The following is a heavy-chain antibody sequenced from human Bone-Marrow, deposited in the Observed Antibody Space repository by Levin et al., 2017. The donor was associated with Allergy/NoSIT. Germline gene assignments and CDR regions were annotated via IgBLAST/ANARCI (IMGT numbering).Heavy chain of an antibody. V-gene: IGHV3-23*01. D-gene: IGHD6-13*01. CDR1: GFTFNSYA. J-gene: IGHJ5*02. CDR3: AGCRVEPTAPGWCKWFDP. CDR2: INSGGTGT. Sequence: LSLTCAASGFTFNSYAMNWVRPAPGKGLEWVSSINSGGTGTYYADSVKGRFTISRDNSKSTLSPQMDSLRAEDTGLFFCAGCRVEPTAPGWCKWFDPWGQGSLVAVSS.